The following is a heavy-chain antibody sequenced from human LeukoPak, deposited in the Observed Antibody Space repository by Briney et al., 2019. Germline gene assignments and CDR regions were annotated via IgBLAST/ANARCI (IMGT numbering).Heavy chain of an antibody. D-gene: IGHD2-15*01. V-gene: IGHV4-61*02. J-gene: IGHJ4*02. Sequence: SETPSLTCTVSGGSMSSSSNYWNWIRQPAGKGLEWIGRIYSSGTTTYNPSLKGRVTISLDTSKNQFSLKLTCVTAADTAVYYCARIFCSGGNCYYFDYWGQGTLVTVSS. CDR1: GGSMSSSSNY. CDR3: ARIFCSGGNCYYFDY. CDR2: IYSSGTT.